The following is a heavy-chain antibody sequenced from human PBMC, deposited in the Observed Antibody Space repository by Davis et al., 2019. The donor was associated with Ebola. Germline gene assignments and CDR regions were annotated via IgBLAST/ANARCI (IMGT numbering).Heavy chain of an antibody. Sequence: GESLKISCAASGFTFSSYWMSWVRQAPGKGLEWVANIKQDGSEKYYVDSVKGRFTISRDNAKNSLYLQMNSLRAEDTAVYYCVRDLNWGFDPWGQGTLVTVSS. CDR2: IKQDGSEK. V-gene: IGHV3-7*01. D-gene: IGHD3-16*01. CDR1: GFTFSSYW. CDR3: VRDLNWGFDP. J-gene: IGHJ5*02.